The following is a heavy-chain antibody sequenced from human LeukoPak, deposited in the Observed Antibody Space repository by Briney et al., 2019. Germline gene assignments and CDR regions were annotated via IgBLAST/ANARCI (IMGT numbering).Heavy chain of an antibody. CDR1: GLTFSWNG. D-gene: IGHD5-12*01. CDR3: ARGPSGYHNT. V-gene: IGHV3-30*02. Sequence: GGSLRLSCAASGLTFSWNGMHWVRQAPGKGLEWLAFIQYDGSSKYYADSVKGRFTISRDNSKNTLYLQMNTLRVDDTAVYYCARGPSGYHNTGGQGTLVTVSS. CDR2: IQYDGSSK. J-gene: IGHJ4*02.